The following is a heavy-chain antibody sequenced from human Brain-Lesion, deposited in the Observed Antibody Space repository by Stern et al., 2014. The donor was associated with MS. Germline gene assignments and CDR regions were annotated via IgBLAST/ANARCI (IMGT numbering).Heavy chain of an antibody. CDR1: GGSVSSTSYA. CDR2: IFYSGNT. D-gene: IGHD2-15*01. V-gene: IGHV4-39*02. CDR3: AGEEDIRYCSGGSCTGNWFDP. J-gene: IGHJ5*02. Sequence: QLVESGPGLVKPSETLSLTCTVAGGSVSSTSYAWAWIRQPPGKGLEWIGTIFYSGNTYYSPSLKSRLTISLATSKKHISLHLRFVTAADTAVYYCAGEEDIRYCSGGSCTGNWFDPWGQGTLVTVSS.